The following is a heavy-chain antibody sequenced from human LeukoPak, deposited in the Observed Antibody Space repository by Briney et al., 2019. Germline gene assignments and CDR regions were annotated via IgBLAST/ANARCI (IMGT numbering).Heavy chain of an antibody. CDR3: ARSPDSGGSPRLVDY. D-gene: IGHD2-8*02. V-gene: IGHV4-34*01. J-gene: IGHJ4*02. CDR1: GGSFSGYY. CDR2: ISHSGST. Sequence: PSETLSLTCVVYGGSFSGYYWTWIRQPPGKGLEWIGEISHSGSTNYNPSLKSRVTISVDTSKNQFSLKLSSVTAADTAVYYCARSPDSGGSPRLVDYWGQGTLVTVSS.